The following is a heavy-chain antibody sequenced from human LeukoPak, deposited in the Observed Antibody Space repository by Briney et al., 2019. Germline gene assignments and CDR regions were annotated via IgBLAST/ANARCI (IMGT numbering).Heavy chain of an antibody. CDR3: ARSDSSSSEFDY. D-gene: IGHD6-6*01. V-gene: IGHV1-2*02. Sequence: ASVKVSCKASGYTFTGYYMHWVRQAPGQGLEWMGWINPNSGGTNYAQKFQGRVTMTRDTSISTAYMELSRLRSDDTAVYYCARSDSSSSEFDYWGQGTLVTVSS. CDR2: INPNSGGT. CDR1: GYTFTGYY. J-gene: IGHJ4*02.